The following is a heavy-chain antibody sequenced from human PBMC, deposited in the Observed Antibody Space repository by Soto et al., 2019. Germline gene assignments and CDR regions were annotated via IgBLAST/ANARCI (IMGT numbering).Heavy chain of an antibody. CDR3: ARRSSSWYAGFEY. J-gene: IGHJ4*02. D-gene: IGHD6-13*01. Sequence: SETLSLTCAVSGGSISSSNWWSWVRQPPGKGLEWIGEIYHSGSTNYNPSLKSRVTISVDKSKNQFSLKLSSVTAADTAVYYCARRSSSWYAGFEYWGQGTLVTV. V-gene: IGHV4-4*02. CDR1: GGSISSSNW. CDR2: IYHSGST.